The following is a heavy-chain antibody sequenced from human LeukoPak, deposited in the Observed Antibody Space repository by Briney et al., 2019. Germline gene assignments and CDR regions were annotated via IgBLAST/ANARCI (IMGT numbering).Heavy chain of an antibody. V-gene: IGHV3-23*01. CDR3: AKGDGVPAATNWFDP. J-gene: IGHJ5*02. CDR2: ISGSGGST. CDR1: GFTFSSYA. Sequence: GGSLRVSCAASGFTFSSYAMSWVRQAPGNGLEWVSAISGSGGSTYYADSVKGRFTISRDNSKNTLYLQMNSLRAEDTAVYYCAKGDGVPAATNWFDPWGQGTLVTVSS. D-gene: IGHD2-2*01.